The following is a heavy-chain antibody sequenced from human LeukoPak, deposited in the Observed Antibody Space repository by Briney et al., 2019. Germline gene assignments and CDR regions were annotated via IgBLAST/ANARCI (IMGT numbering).Heavy chain of an antibody. CDR1: GYSISSGYY. CDR2: INHSGST. Sequence: PSETLSLTCGVSGYSISSGYYWGWIRQPPGKGLEWIGEINHSGSTNYNPSLKSRVTISVDTSKNQFSLKLSSVTAADTAVYYCARGRPGPGYGSRIFDYWGQGTLVTVSS. J-gene: IGHJ4*02. CDR3: ARGRPGPGYGSRIFDY. V-gene: IGHV4-38-2*01. D-gene: IGHD3-10*01.